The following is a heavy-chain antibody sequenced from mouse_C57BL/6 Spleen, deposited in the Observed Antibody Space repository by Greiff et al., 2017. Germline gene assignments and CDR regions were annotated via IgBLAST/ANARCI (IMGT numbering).Heavy chain of an antibody. Sequence: QVQLQQPGAELVRPGSSVKLSCKASGYTFTSYWMHWVKQRPIQGLEWIGNINPSDSETHYNQKFKDKATLTVDKSSSTAYMQLSSLTSEDSAVCYYSRDGSYFDYWGQGTTLTVSS. V-gene: IGHV1-52*01. CDR2: INPSDSET. J-gene: IGHJ2*01. CDR1: GYTFTSYW. CDR3: SRDGSYFDY. D-gene: IGHD2-3*01.